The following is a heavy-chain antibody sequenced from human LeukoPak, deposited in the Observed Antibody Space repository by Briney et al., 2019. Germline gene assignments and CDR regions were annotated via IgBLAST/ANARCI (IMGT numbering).Heavy chain of an antibody. CDR3: AKPHSVGSGAFDY. V-gene: IGHV3-30*18. D-gene: IGHD6-19*01. CDR2: ISYDGSNK. Sequence: PGGSLRLSCAASGFTFSSYGMHWVRQAPGKGLEWVAVISYDGSNKYYADSVKGRFTISRDNSKNTLYLQMNSLRAEDTAVYYCAKPHSVGSGAFDYWGQGTLVTVSS. J-gene: IGHJ4*02. CDR1: GFTFSSYG.